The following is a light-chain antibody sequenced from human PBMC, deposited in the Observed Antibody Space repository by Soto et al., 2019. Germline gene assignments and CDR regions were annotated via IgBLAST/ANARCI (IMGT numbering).Light chain of an antibody. CDR3: QQYNNWPRT. V-gene: IGKV3D-15*01. CDR1: QDIRRS. J-gene: IGKJ1*01. CDR2: GAS. Sequence: EIVMTQSPSTLSVSPGERVTLSCRASQDIRRSLAWSQPTPGQAPRLLIDGASSRASGIPDRVSGSGAGTEFTLTISSLQSEDFAVYYCQQYNNWPRTFGQGTKVDIK.